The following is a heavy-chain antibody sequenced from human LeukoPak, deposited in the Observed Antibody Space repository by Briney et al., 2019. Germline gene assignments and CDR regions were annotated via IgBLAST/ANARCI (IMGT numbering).Heavy chain of an antibody. D-gene: IGHD6-19*01. CDR1: GFTFSSSA. CDR3: ARDTVIRQWLVSSFDY. CDR2: ISSSSSYI. V-gene: IGHV3-21*01. Sequence: PGGSLRLSCAASGFTFSSSAMNWVRQAPGKGLEWVSSISSSSSYIYYADSVKGRFTISRDNAKNSLYLQMNSLRAEDTAVYYCARDTVIRQWLVSSFDYWGQGTLVTVSS. J-gene: IGHJ4*02.